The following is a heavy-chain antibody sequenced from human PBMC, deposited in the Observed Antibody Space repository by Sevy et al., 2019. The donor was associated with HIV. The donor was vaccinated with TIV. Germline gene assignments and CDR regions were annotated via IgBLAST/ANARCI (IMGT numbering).Heavy chain of an antibody. J-gene: IGHJ4*02. V-gene: IGHV3-30-3*01. Sequence: GGSLRLSCAASGFTFSSYAMHWVRQAPGKGLEWVAVISYDGSNKYYADSVKGRFTISSDNSKNTLYLQMNSLRAEDTAVYYCARGPTYSSSCDYWGQGTLVTVSS. CDR1: GFTFSSYA. CDR2: ISYDGSNK. D-gene: IGHD6-6*01. CDR3: ARGPTYSSSCDY.